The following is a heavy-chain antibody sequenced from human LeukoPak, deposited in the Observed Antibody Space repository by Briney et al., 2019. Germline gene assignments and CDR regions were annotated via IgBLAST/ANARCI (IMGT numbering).Heavy chain of an antibody. CDR3: TTKAGMAATFPEYYYFDY. V-gene: IGHV3-15*01. CDR2: IKSKTDGGTT. CDR1: RLTFTNAW. J-gene: IGHJ4*02. D-gene: IGHD6-13*01. Sequence: GGSLRLSCAVSRLTFTNAWMSWVRQAPGKGLEWAGRIKSKTDGGTTDYAAPVKGRFTISRDDSKNTLYLQMNSLKTEDTAVYYCTTKAGMAATFPEYYYFDYWGQGTLVTVSS.